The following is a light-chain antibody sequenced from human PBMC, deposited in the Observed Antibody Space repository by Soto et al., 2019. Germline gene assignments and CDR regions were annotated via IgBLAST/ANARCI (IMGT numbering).Light chain of an antibody. CDR3: QQYYGTPLT. Sequence: DIVMTQSPDSLAVSLGERATINCKSSQSVLYSSNNKNYLAWYQQKPGQPPKLLIYWASTRESGVPDRFSGSGSGTDFTLTISSLQAEDVAVCYCQQYYGTPLTFGGGTKVEIK. V-gene: IGKV4-1*01. CDR2: WAS. J-gene: IGKJ4*01. CDR1: QSVLYSSNNKNY.